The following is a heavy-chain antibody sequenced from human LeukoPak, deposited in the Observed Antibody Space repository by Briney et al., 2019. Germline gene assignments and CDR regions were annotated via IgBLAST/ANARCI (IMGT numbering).Heavy chain of an antibody. D-gene: IGHD7-27*01. V-gene: IGHV4-30-2*01. CDR2: IYHSGST. CDR3: ARGANWGFCYFDL. J-gene: IGHJ2*01. CDR1: GGSISSGGYS. Sequence: PSETLSLTCAVSGGSISSGGYSWSWIRQPPGKGLEWIGYIYHSGSTYYNPSLKSRVTISVDRSKNQFSLKLSSVTAADTAVYYCARGANWGFCYFDLWGRGTLVTVSS.